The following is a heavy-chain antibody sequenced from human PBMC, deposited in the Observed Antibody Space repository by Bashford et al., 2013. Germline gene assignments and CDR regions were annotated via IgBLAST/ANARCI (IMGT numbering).Heavy chain of an antibody. D-gene: IGHD6-13*01. CDR1: GYTFTSYG. CDR2: ISAYNGNT. CDR3: ARFTTRIAAAGKRDNWFDP. J-gene: IGHJ5*02. Sequence: ASVKVSCKASGYTFTSYGISWVRQAPGQGLEWMGWISAYNGNTNYAQKLQGRVTMTTDTSTSTAYMELRSLRSDDTAVYYCARFTTRIAAAGKRDNWFDPGAREPWSPSPQ. V-gene: IGHV1-18*01.